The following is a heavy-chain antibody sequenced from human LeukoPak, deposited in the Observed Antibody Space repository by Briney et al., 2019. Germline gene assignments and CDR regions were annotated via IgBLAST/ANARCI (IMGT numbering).Heavy chain of an antibody. Sequence: PGGSLRLSCAASGFTFRNYAMSWVRQAPGKGLEWVSTISDSGGNTYYADSVKGRFTISRDNAKNSLYLQMNSLRAEDTAVYYCAKDLMRDQWFGESWSQGTLVTVSP. V-gene: IGHV3-23*01. CDR3: AKDLMRDQWFGES. D-gene: IGHD3-10*01. CDR2: ISDSGGNT. J-gene: IGHJ5*02. CDR1: GFTFRNYA.